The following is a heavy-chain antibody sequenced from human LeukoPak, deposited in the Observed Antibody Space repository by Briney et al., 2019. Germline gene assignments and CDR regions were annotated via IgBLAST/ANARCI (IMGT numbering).Heavy chain of an antibody. J-gene: IGHJ4*02. CDR3: ARDHGRKNSGSSPGGY. Sequence: ASVKVSCXTFGYTFADHYTHWVRQAPGQGLEWMGWINPNSGGTKYAEKFQGRVTMTRDTSTSTGYMEVSRLRYDDTAVYYCARDHGRKNSGSSPGGYWGQGTLVTVSS. CDR1: GYTFADHY. D-gene: IGHD1-26*01. CDR2: INPNSGGT. V-gene: IGHV1-2*02.